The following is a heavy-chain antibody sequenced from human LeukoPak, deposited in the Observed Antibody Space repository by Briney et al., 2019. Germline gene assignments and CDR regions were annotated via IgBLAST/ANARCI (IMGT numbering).Heavy chain of an antibody. V-gene: IGHV3-48*03. Sequence: GGSLRLSCAASGFTFSSYEMNWVRQAPGKGLEWVSYISSSGSTIYYTDSVKGRFTISRDNAKNSLYLQMNSLRDEDTAVYYCAREEDYFDTSGYYLSAFDIWGQGTMVTVSS. D-gene: IGHD3-22*01. CDR1: GFTFSSYE. J-gene: IGHJ3*02. CDR3: AREEDYFDTSGYYLSAFDI. CDR2: ISSSGSTI.